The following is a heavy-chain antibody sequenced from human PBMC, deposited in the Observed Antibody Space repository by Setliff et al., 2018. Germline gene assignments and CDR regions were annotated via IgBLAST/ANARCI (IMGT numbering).Heavy chain of an antibody. J-gene: IGHJ6*02. D-gene: IGHD6-13*01. CDR3: ARVSMYSSSWYYYYYGMDV. Sequence: SETLSLTCTVSGGSISSGSYYWSWIRQPAGKGLEWIGHIYSSGSTYYNPSLKSRVTMSINTSKNHFSLNLSSVTAADTAVYYCARVSMYSSSWYYYYYGMDVWGQGTTVTVSS. CDR2: IYSSGST. CDR1: GGSISSGSYY. V-gene: IGHV4-61*09.